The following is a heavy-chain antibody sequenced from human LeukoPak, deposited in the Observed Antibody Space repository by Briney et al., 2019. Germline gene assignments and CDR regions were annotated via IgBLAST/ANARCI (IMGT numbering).Heavy chain of an antibody. J-gene: IGHJ4*02. CDR3: ARVRPYCTNGVCYLDY. CDR1: GFTFSSYS. CDR2: ISSSSSYI. Sequence: GGSLRLSCAASGFTFSSYSMNWVRQAPGKGLEWVSSISSSSSYIYYAGSVKGRFTISRDNAKNSLYLQMNSLRAEDTAVYYCARVRPYCTNGVCYLDYWGQGTLVTVSS. V-gene: IGHV3-21*01. D-gene: IGHD2-8*01.